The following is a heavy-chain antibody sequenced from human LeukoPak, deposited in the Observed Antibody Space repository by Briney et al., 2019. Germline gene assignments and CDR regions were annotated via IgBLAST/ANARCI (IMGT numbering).Heavy chain of an antibody. V-gene: IGHV3-64D*06. CDR2: ISSNGGST. J-gene: IGHJ4*02. Sequence: PGGSLRLSCSASGFTFSSYAMHWVRQAPGKGLEYVSAISSNGGSTYYADSVKGRFTISRDNSKNTLYLQMNSLRAEDTAVYYCVKGYYDSSGYFLRYFGLDYWGQGTLVTVSS. CDR1: GFTFSSYA. CDR3: VKGYYDSSGYFLRYFGLDY. D-gene: IGHD3-22*01.